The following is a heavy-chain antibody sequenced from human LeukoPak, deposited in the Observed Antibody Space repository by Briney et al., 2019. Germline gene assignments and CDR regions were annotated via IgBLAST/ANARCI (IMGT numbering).Heavy chain of an antibody. CDR3: AKARPITMIVVASFDY. V-gene: IGHV3-23*01. Sequence: GGSLRLSCAASGFTFSSYAMSLVRQAPGKGLEWVSAISGSGGSTYYADSVKGRFTISRDNSKNTLYLQMNSLRAEDTAVYYCAKARPITMIVVASFDYWGQGTLVTVSS. J-gene: IGHJ4*02. CDR1: GFTFSSYA. D-gene: IGHD3-22*01. CDR2: ISGSGGST.